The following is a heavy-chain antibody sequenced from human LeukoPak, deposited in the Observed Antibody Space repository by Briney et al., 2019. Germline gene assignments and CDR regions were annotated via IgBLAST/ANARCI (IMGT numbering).Heavy chain of an antibody. CDR2: INSDGSST. J-gene: IGHJ4*02. D-gene: IGHD3-3*01. CDR3: AILRFLEWFDY. CDR1: GFTFSSYW. V-gene: IGHV3-74*01. Sequence: PGGSLRLSCAASGFTFSSYWMHWFRQAPGKGLVWVSRINSDGSSTSYADSVKGRFTISRDNAKNTLYLQMNSLRAEDTAVYYCAILRFLEWFDYWGQGTLVTVSS.